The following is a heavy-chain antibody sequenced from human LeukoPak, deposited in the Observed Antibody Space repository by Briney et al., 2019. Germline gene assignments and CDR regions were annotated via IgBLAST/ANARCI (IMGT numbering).Heavy chain of an antibody. CDR2: ISDSGDIT. CDR3: AKYRSPGSRTFDY. V-gene: IGHV3-23*01. CDR1: GFTFSSYS. Sequence: PGGSLRLSCAASGFTFSSYSMNWVRQTPGKGLEWVSAISDSGDITNYADSVKGRFTISRDNSKNTLYLQMGSLRAEDTALYFCAKYRSPGSRTFDYWGRGTLVTVSS. D-gene: IGHD3-16*02. J-gene: IGHJ4*02.